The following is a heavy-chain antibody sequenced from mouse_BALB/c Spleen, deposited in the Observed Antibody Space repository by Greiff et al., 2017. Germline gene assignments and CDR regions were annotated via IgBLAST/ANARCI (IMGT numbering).Heavy chain of an antibody. CDR3: ARSIGGWLLGAMDY. CDR1: GYAFTNYL. V-gene: IGHV1-54*01. D-gene: IGHD2-3*01. J-gene: IGHJ4*01. Sequence: QVQLQQSGAELVRPGTSVKVSCKASGYAFTNYLIEWVQQRPGQGLEWIGVINPGSGGTNYNEKFKGKATLTADKSSSTAYMQLSSLTSDDSAVYCCARSIGGWLLGAMDYWGQGTSVTVSS. CDR2: INPGSGGT.